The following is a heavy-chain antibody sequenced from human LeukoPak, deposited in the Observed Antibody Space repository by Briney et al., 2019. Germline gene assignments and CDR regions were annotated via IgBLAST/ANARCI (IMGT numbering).Heavy chain of an antibody. CDR3: ARDPAGNRGNFDY. CDR2: IWYDGTNK. CDR1: GLTFNHYG. J-gene: IGHJ4*02. Sequence: GGSLRLSCTASGLTFNHYGMHWVRQAPGKRLEWVAGIWYDGTNKYYADSVKGRVTISRDNSRNTLYLQMNSLRVEDTAMYSCARDPAGNRGNFDYWGQGTLVTVSS. V-gene: IGHV3-33*01. D-gene: IGHD6-13*01.